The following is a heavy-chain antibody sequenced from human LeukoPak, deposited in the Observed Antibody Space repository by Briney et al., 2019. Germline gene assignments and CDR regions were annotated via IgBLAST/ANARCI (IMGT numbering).Heavy chain of an antibody. J-gene: IGHJ5*02. D-gene: IGHD6-6*01. CDR3: AREHSSSSSSPYH. CDR1: GFTFSSYA. CDR2: ISYDGSNK. V-gene: IGHV3-30-3*01. Sequence: GRSLRLSCAASGFTFSSYAMHWVRQAPGKGLEWVAVISYDGSNKYYADSVKGRFTISRDNSKNTLYLQMNSLRAEDTAVYYCAREHSSSSSSPYHWGQGTLVTVSS.